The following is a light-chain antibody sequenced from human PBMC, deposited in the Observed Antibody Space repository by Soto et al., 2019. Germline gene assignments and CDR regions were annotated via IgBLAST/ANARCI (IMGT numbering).Light chain of an antibody. CDR2: GAS. CDR1: QSVSSN. V-gene: IGKV3-15*01. J-gene: IGKJ1*01. Sequence: EIVMTQSPATLSVSPGERATLSCRASQSVSSNLAWYQQKPGQAPRLLIYGASTRAPGIPARFSGSGSGTEVTLTINSLQSEDFAVYYCQQYNNWPPWTLGQGTKVEIK. CDR3: QQYNNWPPWT.